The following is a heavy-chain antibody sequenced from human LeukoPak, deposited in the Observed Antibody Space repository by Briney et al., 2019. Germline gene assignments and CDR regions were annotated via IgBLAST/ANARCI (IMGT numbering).Heavy chain of an antibody. J-gene: IGHJ4*02. CDR1: GYTFTGYY. V-gene: IGHV1-2*02. D-gene: IGHD1-26*01. CDR2: INPNSGGT. Sequence: GASVKVSCKASGYTFTGYYMHWVRQAPGQGLEWMGWINPNSGGTNYAQKFQGRVTMTRDTSISTAYMELSRLRSDDTAVYYCARGLPPMGATTVDYWGQGTLVTVSS. CDR3: ARGLPPMGATTVDY.